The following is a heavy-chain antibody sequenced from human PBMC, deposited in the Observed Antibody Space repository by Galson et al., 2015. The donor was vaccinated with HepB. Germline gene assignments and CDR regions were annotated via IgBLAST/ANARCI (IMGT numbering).Heavy chain of an antibody. J-gene: IGHJ4*02. CDR3: AKDPYLYSALAGTMAGFDY. Sequence: SLRLSSAASGFTFSNYGMHWVRQAPAKGLEGVAGISYDGSNKYYADSVKGRFTISRDNSKNTLYLQLNRLRAEDTALYYCAKDPYLYSALAGTMAGFDYWGQGTLVTVSS. CDR1: GFTFSNYG. D-gene: IGHD6-19*01. V-gene: IGHV3-30*18. CDR2: ISYDGSNK.